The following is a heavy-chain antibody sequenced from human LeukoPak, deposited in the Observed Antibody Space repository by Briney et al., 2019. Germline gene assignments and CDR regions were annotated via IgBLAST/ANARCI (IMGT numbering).Heavy chain of an antibody. V-gene: IGHV4-4*07. J-gene: IGHJ4*02. D-gene: IGHD3-22*01. CDR1: GGSISSYY. CDR3: ARDRAVAGKDYYDSSGYAFDY. Sequence: SETLSLTCTVSGGSISSYYWSWIRQPAGKGLEWIGRIYTRGSTNYNPSLKSRVTMSVDTSKNQFSLKLSSVTAADTAVYYCARDRAVAGKDYYDSSGYAFDYWGQGTLVTVSS. CDR2: IYTRGST.